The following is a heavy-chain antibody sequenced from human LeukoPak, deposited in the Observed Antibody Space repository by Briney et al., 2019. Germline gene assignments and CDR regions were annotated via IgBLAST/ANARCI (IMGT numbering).Heavy chain of an antibody. J-gene: IGHJ4*02. Sequence: SETLSLTCTVSGGSISSYYWSWIRHPPGKGLEWIGYIYYSGSTNYNPSLKSRVTISVDTSKNQFSLKLSSVTAADTAVYYCARSGDIVPAATPFDYWGQGTLVTVSS. CDR2: IYYSGST. CDR3: ARSGDIVPAATPFDY. CDR1: GGSISSYY. V-gene: IGHV4-59*01. D-gene: IGHD2-2*01.